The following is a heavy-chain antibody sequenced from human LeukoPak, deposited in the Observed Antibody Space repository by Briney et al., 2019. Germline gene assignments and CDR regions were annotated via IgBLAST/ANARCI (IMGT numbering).Heavy chain of an antibody. J-gene: IGHJ4*02. D-gene: IGHD3-9*01. CDR1: GYTFTNYG. Sequence: GASVTVSCKASGYTFTNYGVNWVRQAPGQGLEWMGWISTYNGNTNYAQKLQGRVTMTTDTSTSTAYMELRSLRSDDTAVYYCARVTPGAILTGYYYWGQGTLVTVSS. CDR3: ARVTPGAILTGYYY. CDR2: ISTYNGNT. V-gene: IGHV1-18*01.